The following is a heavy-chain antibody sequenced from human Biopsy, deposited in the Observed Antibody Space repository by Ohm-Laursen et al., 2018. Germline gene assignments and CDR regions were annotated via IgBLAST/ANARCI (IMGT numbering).Heavy chain of an antibody. CDR3: ARRGSGGRSFDY. D-gene: IGHD2-15*01. J-gene: IGHJ4*02. Sequence: SQTLSLTCTVSGDSINSSYWSWIRQAPGEGLEWIGFISNSGNTNYNPSLKSRVTISADTSKNQFSLKLGSVTVADTAVFYCARRGSGGRSFDYWGQGSLVTVSS. CDR1: GDSINSSY. V-gene: IGHV4-59*08. CDR2: ISNSGNT.